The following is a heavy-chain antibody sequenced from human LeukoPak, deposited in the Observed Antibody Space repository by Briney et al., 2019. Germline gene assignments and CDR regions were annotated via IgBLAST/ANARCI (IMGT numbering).Heavy chain of an antibody. D-gene: IGHD5-18*01. CDR2: IRHDGSEK. V-gene: IGHV3-7*01. CDR1: RFTFSSYW. CDR3: ARGGSRQYNF. Sequence: GGSLRLSCAASRFTFSSYWMSWVRQAPGKGLEWVANIRHDGSEKYYVDSVKGRFTISRDNAKDSLYLQMNSLRVEDTAVYYCARGGSRQYNFWGQGTLVTVSS. J-gene: IGHJ4*02.